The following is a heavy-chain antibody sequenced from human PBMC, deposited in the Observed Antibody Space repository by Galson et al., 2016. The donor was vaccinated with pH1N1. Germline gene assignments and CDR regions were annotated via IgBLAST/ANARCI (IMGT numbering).Heavy chain of an antibody. CDR1: GYIFSTFW. CDR2: VYPGDSDT. V-gene: IGHV5-51*01. D-gene: IGHD6-6*01. Sequence: QSGAEVKKPGESLKISCKGSGYIFSTFWIGWVRQMPGKGLEWMGIVYPGDSDTRYNPSFKGQVTISVDKSISTAYLQWSSLKASDSAIYFCARHQSSSDDYCFYNMDVWGQGTTVTVSS. CDR3: ARHQSSSDDYCFYNMDV. J-gene: IGHJ6*02.